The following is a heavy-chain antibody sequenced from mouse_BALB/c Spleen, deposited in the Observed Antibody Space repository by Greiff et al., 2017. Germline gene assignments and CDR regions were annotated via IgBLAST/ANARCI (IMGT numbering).Heavy chain of an antibody. CDR2: IDPFNGGT. D-gene: IGHD6-5*01. CDR3: AAYGSFAY. V-gene: IGHV1-31*01. Sequence: VQLQQSGPELMKPGASVKISCKASGYSFTSYYMHWVKQSHGKSLEWIGYIDPFNGGTSYNQKFKGKATLTVDKSSSTAYMELSSLTSEDSAVYYCAAYGSFAYWGQGTLVTVSA. J-gene: IGHJ3*01. CDR1: GYSFTSYY.